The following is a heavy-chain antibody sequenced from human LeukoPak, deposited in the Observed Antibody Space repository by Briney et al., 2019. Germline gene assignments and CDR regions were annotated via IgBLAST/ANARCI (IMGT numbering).Heavy chain of an antibody. CDR2: IIPIFGTA. CDR3: ARARDILTGYDQYYFDY. CDR1: GGTFSSYA. Sequence: ASVKVTCKASGGTFSSYAISWVRQAPGQGLEWVGGIIPIFGTANYAQKFQGRVTITTDESTSTAYMGLSSLRSEDTAVYYCARARDILTGYDQYYFDYWGQGTLVTVSS. V-gene: IGHV1-69*05. D-gene: IGHD3-9*01. J-gene: IGHJ4*02.